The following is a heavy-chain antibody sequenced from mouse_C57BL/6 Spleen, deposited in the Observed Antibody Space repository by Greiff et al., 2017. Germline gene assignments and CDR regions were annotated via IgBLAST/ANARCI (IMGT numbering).Heavy chain of an antibody. D-gene: IGHD2-3*01. J-gene: IGHJ4*01. CDR3: ALYDGYYKAMDY. V-gene: IGHV1-64*01. Sequence: QVQLQQSGAELVKPGASVKLSCKASGYTFTSYWMHWVKQRPGQGLEWIGMIHPNSGSTNYNEKFKSKATLTVDKSSSTAYMQLSSLTSEDSAVYYCALYDGYYKAMDYWGQGTSVTVSS. CDR2: IHPNSGST. CDR1: GYTFTSYW.